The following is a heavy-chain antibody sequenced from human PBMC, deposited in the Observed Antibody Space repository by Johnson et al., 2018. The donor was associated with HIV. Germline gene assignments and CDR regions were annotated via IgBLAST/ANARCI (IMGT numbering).Heavy chain of an antibody. V-gene: IGHV3-7*05. Sequence: MLLVESGGGLVQPGGSLRLSCAASGFTFSGSWMSWVRQAPGQGLEWVANIKEHGSEKYYVDSVKGRFTISRDNAKNSLYLQMNSLRAEDTAVYYCARAFGSAFDIWGQGTMATVSS. CDR3: ARAFGSAFDI. CDR1: GFTFSGSW. D-gene: IGHD1-14*01. J-gene: IGHJ3*02. CDR2: IKEHGSEK.